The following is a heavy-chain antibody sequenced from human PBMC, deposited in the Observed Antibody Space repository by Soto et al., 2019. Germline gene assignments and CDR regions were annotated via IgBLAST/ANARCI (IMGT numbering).Heavy chain of an antibody. D-gene: IGHD1-1*01. CDR2: IYATGTT. V-gene: IGHV4-4*07. J-gene: IGHJ5*02. Sequence: SETLSLTCTVSGASISGFYWSWIRKSAGKGLEWIGRIYATGTTDYDPSLKSRVMMSVDTSKKQFSLKLRSVTAADTAVYYCVRDGTKTLRDWFDPWGKGISVTVSS. CDR1: GASISGFY. CDR3: VRDGTKTLRDWFDP.